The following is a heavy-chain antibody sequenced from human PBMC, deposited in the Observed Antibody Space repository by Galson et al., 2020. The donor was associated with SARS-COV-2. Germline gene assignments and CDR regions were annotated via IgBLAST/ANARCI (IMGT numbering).Heavy chain of an antibody. CDR1: GYSISSGHN. J-gene: IGHJ3*02. CDR2: TYPRGST. CDR3: AGAKMYYDFWSGSESHAFDI. Sequence: SATLSLTCTASGYSISSGHNCGWLRQPPGKRLEWTGSTYPRGSTYYNPSLKRRVTISVDTFKNQFTLKLSSVDAADTAVYYCAGAKMYYDFWSGSESHAFDIWGQGTMVTVSS. V-gene: IGHV4-38-2*02. D-gene: IGHD3-3*01.